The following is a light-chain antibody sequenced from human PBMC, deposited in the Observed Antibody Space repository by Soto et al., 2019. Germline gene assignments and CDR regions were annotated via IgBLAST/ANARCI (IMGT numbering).Light chain of an antibody. Sequence: DIVMTQSPLSLPGTPGGPSFISRRSSHGLHHSNGYHYLDWYFQKPGQSQQLLIYLASTRASGVPVSFSGSGSCTDFTLNISRVEAEDVGLYYCMQGVQMPPITFGQGTRLEIK. CDR3: MQGVQMPPIT. CDR1: HGLHHSNGYHY. J-gene: IGKJ5*01. CDR2: LAS. V-gene: IGKV2-28*01.